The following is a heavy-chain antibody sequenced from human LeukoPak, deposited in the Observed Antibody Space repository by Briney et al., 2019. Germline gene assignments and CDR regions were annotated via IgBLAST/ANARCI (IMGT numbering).Heavy chain of an antibody. V-gene: IGHV4-59*01. CDR1: GGSISSYY. Sequence: SETLSLTCTVSGGSISSYYWSWIRQPPGKGLEWIGYIYYSGSTNYNPSLKSRVTISVDTSKNQFSLRLSSVTAADTAVYYCASYSSGYFDYWGQGTLVTVSS. J-gene: IGHJ4*02. CDR3: ASYSSGYFDY. D-gene: IGHD6-19*01. CDR2: IYYSGST.